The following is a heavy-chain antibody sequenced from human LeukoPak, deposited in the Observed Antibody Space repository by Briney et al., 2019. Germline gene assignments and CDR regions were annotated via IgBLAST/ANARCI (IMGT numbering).Heavy chain of an antibody. CDR2: IVVGSGNI. Sequence: ASVEVSCKASGFTFTSSAMQWVRQARGQRLEWIGWIVVGSGNINYAQKFQGRVTITRDMSTSTVYMELSSLRSEDTAVYYCAAGPPLAATPFDYWGQGTLVTVSS. CDR1: GFTFTSSA. CDR3: AAGPPLAATPFDY. D-gene: IGHD2-2*01. V-gene: IGHV1-58*02. J-gene: IGHJ4*02.